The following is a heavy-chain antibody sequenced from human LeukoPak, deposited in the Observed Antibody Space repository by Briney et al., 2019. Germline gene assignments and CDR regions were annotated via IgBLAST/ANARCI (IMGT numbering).Heavy chain of an antibody. V-gene: IGHV3-48*03. Sequence: GGSLRLSCAASGFTFSSYAMNWVRQAPGKGLEWVSYISSSGSTIYYADSVKGRFTISRDNAKNSLYLQMNSLRAEDTAVYYCARGEWELPGLDPWGQGTLVTVSS. D-gene: IGHD1-26*01. CDR1: GFTFSSYA. CDR3: ARGEWELPGLDP. CDR2: ISSSGSTI. J-gene: IGHJ5*02.